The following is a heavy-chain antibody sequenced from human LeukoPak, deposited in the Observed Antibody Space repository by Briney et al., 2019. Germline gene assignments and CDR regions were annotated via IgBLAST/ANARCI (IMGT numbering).Heavy chain of an antibody. V-gene: IGHV1-2*02. J-gene: IGHJ3*02. Sequence: ASVKVSCKASGYTFTGYYMHWVRQAPGQGLEWMGWINPNSGGTNYAQKFQGRVTMTRDTSISTAYMELSRLRSDDTAVYYCALEAAASRDAFDIWGQGTMVTVYS. CDR1: GYTFTGYY. CDR3: ALEAAASRDAFDI. CDR2: INPNSGGT. D-gene: IGHD6-13*01.